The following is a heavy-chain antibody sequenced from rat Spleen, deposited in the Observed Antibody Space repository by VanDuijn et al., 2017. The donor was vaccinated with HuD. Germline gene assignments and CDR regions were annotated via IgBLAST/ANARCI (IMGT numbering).Heavy chain of an antibody. Sequence: EVQLVESNGGLVQPGRSLKLSCAASGFTFSDYAMAWVRQAPKKGLGWVASIIYDGSSTYYRDSVKGRFTISRDNAKSTLYLQMDSLRSEDTATYYCATHGGLYNWFAYWGQGTLVTVSS. J-gene: IGHJ3*01. CDR2: IIYDGSST. CDR3: ATHGGLYNWFAY. V-gene: IGHV5-17*01. CDR1: GFTFSDYA.